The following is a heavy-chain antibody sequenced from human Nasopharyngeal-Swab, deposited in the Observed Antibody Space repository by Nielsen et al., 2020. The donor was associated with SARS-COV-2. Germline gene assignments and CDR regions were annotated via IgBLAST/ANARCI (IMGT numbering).Heavy chain of an antibody. Sequence: SETLSLTCAISGDSVSDHRATWNWIRQSPSRGLEWLGRTYYRSMWKNDYLVAVKSRITINPDTSKDQFSLHLNSVTPEDTAVYYCPRAFHGQDGSYLHMDVWGKGTTVTVSS. CDR1: GDSVSDHRAT. V-gene: IGHV6-1*01. CDR2: TYYRSMWKN. CDR3: PRAFHGQDGSYLHMDV. D-gene: IGHD5-24*01. J-gene: IGHJ6*03.